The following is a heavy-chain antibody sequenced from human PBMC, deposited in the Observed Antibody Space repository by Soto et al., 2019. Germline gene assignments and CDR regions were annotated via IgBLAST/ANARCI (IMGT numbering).Heavy chain of an antibody. Sequence: PSETLSLTCTVSGGSISSGDYYWSWIRQPPGKGLEWIGYIYYSGSTYYNPSLKSRVTISVDTSKNQFSLKLSSVTAADTAVYYCAREYVYGGTPCYFDYWGQGTLVT. D-gene: IGHD4-17*01. J-gene: IGHJ4*02. CDR2: IYYSGST. CDR1: GGSISSGDYY. CDR3: AREYVYGGTPCYFDY. V-gene: IGHV4-30-4*01.